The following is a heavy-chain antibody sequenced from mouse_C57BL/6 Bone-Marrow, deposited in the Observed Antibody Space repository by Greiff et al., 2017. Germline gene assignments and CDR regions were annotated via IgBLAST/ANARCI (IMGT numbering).Heavy chain of an antibody. Sequence: VQLLQSGAELVRPGTSLKMSCKASGYTFTNYSIGWAHQTPGHGLEWIGDIYPGGGYTNYNEKFKGKATLTADKSSSTAYMQFSSLTSEDSAIYYCAREDVSAMDYWGQGTSVTVSS. CDR3: AREDVSAMDY. CDR1: GYTFTNYS. J-gene: IGHJ4*01. CDR2: IYPGGGYT. V-gene: IGHV1-63*01.